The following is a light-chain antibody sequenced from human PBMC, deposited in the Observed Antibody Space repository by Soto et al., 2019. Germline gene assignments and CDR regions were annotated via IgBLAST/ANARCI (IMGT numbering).Light chain of an antibody. CDR1: QTVSHY. CDR3: QQRSNWPRT. Sequence: EIVLTQSPATLSLSPGERATLSCRTSQTVSHYLAWYQQKPGQAPSLLIYDIFHRAAGVPARFTGSGSGTDFPLTISSLEPEDFAVYYCQQRSNWPRTFGRGTKVEIK. CDR2: DIF. J-gene: IGKJ4*02. V-gene: IGKV3-11*01.